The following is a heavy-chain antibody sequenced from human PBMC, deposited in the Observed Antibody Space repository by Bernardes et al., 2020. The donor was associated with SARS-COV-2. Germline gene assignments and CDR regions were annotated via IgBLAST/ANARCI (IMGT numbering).Heavy chain of an antibody. CDR2: IYDNGNT. V-gene: IGHV4-59*01. D-gene: IGHD3-22*01. CDR1: GGSISSYY. J-gene: IGHJ5*02. Sequence: SETLYLTCTVSGGSISSYYWGWIRQSPGKGLEWMGHIYDNGNTNYNPSLESRVTISRDTSKNQFSLKLSSVTAADTAVYFCARWYDSSAYSWLDPWGQGTLVTVSS. CDR3: ARWYDSSAYSWLDP.